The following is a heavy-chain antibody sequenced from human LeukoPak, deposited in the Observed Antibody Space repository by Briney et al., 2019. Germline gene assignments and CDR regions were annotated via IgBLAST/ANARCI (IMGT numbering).Heavy chain of an antibody. J-gene: IGHJ4*02. CDR1: GGSISSYY. D-gene: IGHD5/OR15-5a*01. CDR3: ARMSLEIDY. V-gene: IGHV4-59*08. CDR2: IYYSGST. Sequence: PSETLSLTCTVSGGSISSYYWSWIRQPPGKGLEWIGYIYYSGSTNYNLSLKSRVTISVDTSKNQFSLKLSSVTAADTAVYYCARMSLEIDYWGQGTLVTVSS.